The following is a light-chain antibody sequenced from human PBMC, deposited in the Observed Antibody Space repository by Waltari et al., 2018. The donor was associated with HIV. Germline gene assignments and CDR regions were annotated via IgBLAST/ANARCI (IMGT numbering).Light chain of an antibody. J-gene: IGKJ1*01. CDR3: MQALQTPRT. CDR1: QSLLHSNGYNY. V-gene: IGKV2-28*01. Sequence: DIVMTQSPLSLPVTPAEPASISCRSSQSLLHSNGYNYLDWYLQKPGQAPQLLISLGSNRASGVPDRISGSGSGTDFTLKISRVEAEDVGIYYCMQALQTPRTFGQGTKVEI. CDR2: LGS.